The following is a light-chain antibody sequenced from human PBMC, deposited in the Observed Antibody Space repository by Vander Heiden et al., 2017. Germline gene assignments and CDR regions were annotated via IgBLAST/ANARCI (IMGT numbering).Light chain of an antibody. CDR2: GAS. CDR3: QHYGNSPQFT. CDR1: KSVNSSY. Sequence: DSVLKQPPGTLSLSSGERAILTCRASKSVNSSYLAWYQRKPGKAPRLLIYGASSRDTGTPARFSGSGSGTDFTLTISRLQPEDFAAYYCQHYGNSPQFTFGPGTKVDVK. J-gene: IGKJ3*01. V-gene: IGKV3-20*01.